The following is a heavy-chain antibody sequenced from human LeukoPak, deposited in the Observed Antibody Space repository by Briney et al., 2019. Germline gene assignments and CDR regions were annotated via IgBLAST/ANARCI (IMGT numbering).Heavy chain of an antibody. J-gene: IGHJ4*02. V-gene: IGHV1-69*04. D-gene: IGHD3-22*01. Sequence: SVNVSCKASGGTFSSYAISWVRQAPGQGLEWMGRIIPILGIANYAQKFQGRVTITADKSTSTAYMELSSLRSEDTAVYYSARGDHYYDSSGYYLFEGAICDYWGQGTLVTVSS. CDR3: ARGDHYYDSSGYYLFEGAICDY. CDR2: IIPILGIA. CDR1: GGTFSSYA.